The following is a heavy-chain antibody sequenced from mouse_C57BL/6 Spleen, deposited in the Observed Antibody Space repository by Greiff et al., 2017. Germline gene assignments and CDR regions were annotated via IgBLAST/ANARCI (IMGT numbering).Heavy chain of an antibody. J-gene: IGHJ4*01. CDR3: ARDDYDVLYYAMDY. V-gene: IGHV1-80*01. CDR2: IYPGDGDT. D-gene: IGHD2-4*01. Sequence: VQLQQSGASVKISCKASGYAFSSYWMNWVKQRPGKGLEWIGQIYPGDGDTNYNGKFKGKATLTADKSSSTAYMQLSSLTSEDSAVYFCARDDYDVLYYAMDYWGQGTSVTVSS. CDR1: GYAFSSYW.